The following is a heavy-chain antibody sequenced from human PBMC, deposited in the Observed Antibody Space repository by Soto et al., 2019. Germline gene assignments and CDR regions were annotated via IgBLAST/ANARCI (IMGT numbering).Heavy chain of an antibody. Sequence: VPLQESGPGLVKPSETLSLTCTVSGTSISSYYWSWIRQLPGKGLEWIANIHYSGTTNDNPSLASRVTLTVDTSKNQFALKMTSVTAADRAMYFSARSNAYAIDHWGRGTLVPDSS. CDR3: ARSNAYAIDH. V-gene: IGHV4-59*01. CDR2: IHYSGTT. J-gene: IGHJ4*02. CDR1: GTSISSYY. D-gene: IGHD2-8*01.